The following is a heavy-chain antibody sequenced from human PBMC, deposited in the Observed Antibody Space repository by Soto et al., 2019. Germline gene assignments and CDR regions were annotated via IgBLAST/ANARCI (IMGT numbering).Heavy chain of an antibody. V-gene: IGHV3-23*01. CDR1: GFTFSSYA. CDR2: ISGSGGST. Sequence: GGSLRLSCAASGFTFSSYAMSWVRQAPGKGLEWVSAISGSGGSTYYADSVKGRFTISRDNSKNTLYLQMNSLRAEDTAVYYCAKRGGSGYYYYYGMDVWGQGTTVTVSS. CDR3: AKRGGSGYYYYYGMDV. D-gene: IGHD6-19*01. J-gene: IGHJ6*02.